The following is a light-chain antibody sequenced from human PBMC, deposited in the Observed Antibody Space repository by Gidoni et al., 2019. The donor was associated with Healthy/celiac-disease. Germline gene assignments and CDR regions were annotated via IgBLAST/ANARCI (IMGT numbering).Light chain of an antibody. V-gene: IGKV3-20*01. CDR3: QQYGSSPRT. J-gene: IGKJ2*01. CDR1: QSVSSSY. Sequence: EIVLTQSPGTLSLSPGERATRSCRASQSVSSSYLAWYQQKPGQAPRLLLYGASSRATGIPDRFRGSGSGTDFTLTISRLEPEDFAVYYCQQYGSSPRTFGQGTKLEIK. CDR2: GAS.